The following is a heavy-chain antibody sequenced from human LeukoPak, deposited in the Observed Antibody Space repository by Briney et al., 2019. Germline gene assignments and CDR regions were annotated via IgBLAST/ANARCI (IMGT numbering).Heavy chain of an antibody. J-gene: IGHJ5*02. CDR3: AKSGDYRFDP. D-gene: IGHD7-27*01. CDR1: GGSISSSNW. V-gene: IGHV4-4*02. CDR2: IYHSGST. Sequence: SETLSLTCAVSGGSISSSNWWTWVRQPPGKGLEWIGEIYHSGSTSYSPSLKSRVTISVDKSKNHFSLTLTSVTAADTAVYYCAKSGDYRFDPWGQGTLVTVSS.